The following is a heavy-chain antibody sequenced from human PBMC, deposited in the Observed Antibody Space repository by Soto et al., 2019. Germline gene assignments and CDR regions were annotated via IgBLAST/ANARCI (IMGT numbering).Heavy chain of an antibody. CDR1: GGSISSYY. J-gene: IGHJ6*02. Sequence: PSETLSLTCTVSGGSISSYYWSWIRQPPGKGLEWIGYIYYSGSTNYNPSLKSRVTISVDTSKNQFSLKLSSVTAADTAVYYCARGPYYDFWSSSGMDVWGQGXTVTVYS. CDR3: ARGPYYDFWSSSGMDV. V-gene: IGHV4-59*01. D-gene: IGHD3-3*01. CDR2: IYYSGST.